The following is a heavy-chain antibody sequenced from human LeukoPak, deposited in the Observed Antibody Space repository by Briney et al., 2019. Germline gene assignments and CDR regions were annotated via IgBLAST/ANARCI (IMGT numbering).Heavy chain of an antibody. J-gene: IGHJ4*02. CDR2: IKEDGSKA. D-gene: IGHD5-12*01. CDR3: VRDGGYFRLEY. CDR1: GFTFSNYW. V-gene: IGHV3-7*03. Sequence: GGSLRLSCEASGFTFSNYWMTWVRQAPGKGLEWVTHIKEDGSKAYYIDSVKGRFTISRDNAKNSLYLKMNSLRAEDTAIYYWVRDGGYFRLEYWGQGILITVSS.